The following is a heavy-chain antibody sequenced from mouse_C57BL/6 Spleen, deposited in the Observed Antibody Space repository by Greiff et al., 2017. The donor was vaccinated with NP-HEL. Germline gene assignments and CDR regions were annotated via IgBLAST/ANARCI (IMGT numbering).Heavy chain of an antibody. J-gene: IGHJ1*03. CDR1: GYTFTEYT. Sequence: QVQLQQSGAELVKPGASVKLSCKASGYTFTEYTIHWVKQRSGQGLEWIGWFYPGSGSIKYNEKFKDKATLTADKSSSTVYMELSRLTSEDSAVYFCARHEEGDYYDYDWYFDVWGTGTTVTVSS. V-gene: IGHV1-62-2*01. CDR2: FYPGSGSI. CDR3: ARHEEGDYYDYDWYFDV. D-gene: IGHD2-4*01.